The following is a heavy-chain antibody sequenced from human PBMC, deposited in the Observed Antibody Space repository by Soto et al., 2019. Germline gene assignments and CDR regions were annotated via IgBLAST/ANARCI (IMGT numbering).Heavy chain of an antibody. CDR2: ISASNGNT. D-gene: IGHD6-6*01. CDR1: GYTFTSYG. V-gene: IGHV1-18*04. CDR3: ARDICTGPYGCSSYLPFDY. Sequence: QVQLVQSGAEVKTPGASVKVSCKASGYTFTSYGISWVRQAPGQELEWMGWISASNGNTNYAQKLQGRVTMTTVPSPSTAYREQRSLRSDDTAVYYCARDICTGPYGCSSYLPFDYWGQGTLVTVSS. J-gene: IGHJ4*02.